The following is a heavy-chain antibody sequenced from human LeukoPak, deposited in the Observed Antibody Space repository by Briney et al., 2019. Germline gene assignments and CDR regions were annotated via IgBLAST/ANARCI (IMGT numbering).Heavy chain of an antibody. J-gene: IGHJ4*02. Sequence: GGSLRLSCAASGFTFSSYAMSWVRQAPGKGLEWVANIKQDGSEKYYVDSVKGRFTISRDNAKNSLYLQMNSLRAEDTAVYYCARDPNYVWGSYRYDYWGQGTLVTVSS. V-gene: IGHV3-7*01. CDR2: IKQDGSEK. CDR1: GFTFSSYA. D-gene: IGHD3-16*02. CDR3: ARDPNYVWGSYRYDY.